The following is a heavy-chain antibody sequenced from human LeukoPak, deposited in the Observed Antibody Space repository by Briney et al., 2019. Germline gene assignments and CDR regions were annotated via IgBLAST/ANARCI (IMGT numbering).Heavy chain of an antibody. CDR3: ARAGVVGATADY. D-gene: IGHD1-26*01. Sequence: GGSLRLSCAASGFTFSSYSMNWVRQAPGKGLEWVSSISSSSTYIYYADSVKGRFTISRDNAKKSLFLQMNSLSAEDTAVYYCARAGVVGATADYWGQGTLVTVSS. J-gene: IGHJ4*02. V-gene: IGHV3-21*04. CDR2: ISSSSTYI. CDR1: GFTFSSYS.